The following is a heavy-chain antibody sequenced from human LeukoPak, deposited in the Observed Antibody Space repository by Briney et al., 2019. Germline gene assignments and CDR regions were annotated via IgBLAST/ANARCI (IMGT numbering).Heavy chain of an antibody. CDR2: ISAYNGNT. CDR3: ARDRARGGSIAARPRWFDP. D-gene: IGHD6-6*01. Sequence: ASVKVSCKASGYTFTSYGISWVRQAPGQGLEWMGWISAYNGNTNYAQKLQGRVTMTTDTSTSTAYMELRSLRSDDTAVYYCARDRARGGSIAARPRWFDPWGQGTLVTVSS. CDR1: GYTFTSYG. J-gene: IGHJ5*02. V-gene: IGHV1-18*01.